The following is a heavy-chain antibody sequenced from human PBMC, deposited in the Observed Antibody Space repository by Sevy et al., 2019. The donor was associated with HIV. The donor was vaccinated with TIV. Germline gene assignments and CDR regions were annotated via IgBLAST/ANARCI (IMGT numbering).Heavy chain of an antibody. V-gene: IGHV3-7*01. J-gene: IGHJ4*01. D-gene: IGHD3-10*01. CDR1: GFSISAYW. CDR3: VRAMASVVSY. Sequence: GGSLRLSCDASGFSISAYWMLWVRQAPGKGLEWVANINQDGSTTYYANSVRGRFTISRYNARNLVFLHLSALRAEDTALYYCVRAMASVVSYWGQGTLVTVSS. CDR2: INQDGSTT.